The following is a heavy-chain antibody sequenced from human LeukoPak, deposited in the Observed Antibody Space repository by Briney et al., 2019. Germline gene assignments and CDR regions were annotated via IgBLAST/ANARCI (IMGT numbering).Heavy chain of an antibody. J-gene: IGHJ4*02. V-gene: IGHV3-15*01. Sequence: GGSLRLSCAASGFTFSDAWMNWVRLAPGKGLEWVGRIKSRNRGETVDYAAPVKGRFTISRDDTKTTVYLQMNSLKTEDTAIYYCTTDGSTTLSNTFDYWGQGTLVTVSS. CDR2: IKSRNRGETV. CDR3: TTDGSTTLSNTFDY. CDR1: GFTFSDAW. D-gene: IGHD1-26*01.